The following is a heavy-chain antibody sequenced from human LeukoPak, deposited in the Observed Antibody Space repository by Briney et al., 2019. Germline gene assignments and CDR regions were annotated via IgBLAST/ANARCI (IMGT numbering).Heavy chain of an antibody. Sequence: PGESLKIPWQRSGYRFTKYWITWVRQMPGKGLEWAGRFDPSDTDTNYNPSFRGHVTISADKSISTVYLQWNSLKASDTAIYYSASPGDGYNLPLDTWGQGTWVSVSS. D-gene: IGHD5-24*01. J-gene: IGHJ5*02. CDR3: ASPGDGYNLPLDT. V-gene: IGHV5-10-1*01. CDR1: GYRFTKYW. CDR2: FDPSDTDT.